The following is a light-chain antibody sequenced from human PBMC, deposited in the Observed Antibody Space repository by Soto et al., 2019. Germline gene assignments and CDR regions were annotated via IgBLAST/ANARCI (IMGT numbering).Light chain of an antibody. Sequence: ALQMTQSPSSLSASVGDRVTITCRASQGIRFDLAWYQQKPGRAPELLIYAASTLQSGVPSRFSGSGSATDFTLTISSLQPEDFATYFCLQDYNYPPTFGQGTKLEIK. CDR1: QGIRFD. CDR2: AAS. CDR3: LQDYNYPPT. V-gene: IGKV1-6*01. J-gene: IGKJ2*01.